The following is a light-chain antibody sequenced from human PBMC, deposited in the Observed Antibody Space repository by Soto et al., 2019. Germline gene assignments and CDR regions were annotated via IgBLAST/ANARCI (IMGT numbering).Light chain of an antibody. CDR2: DVS. J-gene: IGLJ1*01. CDR3: SSYTTSNTRQIV. Sequence: QSALTQPASVSGSPGQSITISCTGTSSDVGGYNYVSWYQHHPGKAPTLMIFDVSNRPSGVSNRFSGSNSGITASLTISGLQPEAEADYYCSSYTTSNTRQIVLGTGTKLTVL. CDR1: SSDVGGYNY. V-gene: IGLV2-14*03.